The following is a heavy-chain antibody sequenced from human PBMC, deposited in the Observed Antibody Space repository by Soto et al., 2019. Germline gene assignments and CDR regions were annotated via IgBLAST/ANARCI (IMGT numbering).Heavy chain of an antibody. V-gene: IGHV1-2*04. CDR1: GYTFTGYY. CDR2: INPNSGGT. D-gene: IGHD2-15*01. J-gene: IGHJ4*02. CDR3: ARDRSSNCSGGSCYLFFDY. Sequence: QVQLVQSGAEVKKPGASVKVSCKASGYTFTGYYMHWVRQAPGQGLEWMGWINPNSGGTNYAQKFRGWVTMTRDTSISTAYMELSRLRSDDTAVYYCARDRSSNCSGGSCYLFFDYWGQGTLVTVSS.